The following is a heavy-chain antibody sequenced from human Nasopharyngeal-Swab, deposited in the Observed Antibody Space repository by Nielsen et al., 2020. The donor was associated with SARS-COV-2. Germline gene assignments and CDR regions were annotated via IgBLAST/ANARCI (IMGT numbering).Heavy chain of an antibody. V-gene: IGHV3-48*04. CDR3: ARVYDSSGYYYGIYGAFDI. D-gene: IGHD3-22*01. CDR2: ISSSSSTI. J-gene: IGHJ3*02. CDR1: GFTFSSYS. Sequence: GESLKISCAASGFTFSSYSMNWVRQAPGKGLEWVSYISSSSSTIYYADSVKGRFTISRDNAKNSLYLQMNSLRAEDTAVYYCARVYDSSGYYYGIYGAFDIWGQGTMVTVSS.